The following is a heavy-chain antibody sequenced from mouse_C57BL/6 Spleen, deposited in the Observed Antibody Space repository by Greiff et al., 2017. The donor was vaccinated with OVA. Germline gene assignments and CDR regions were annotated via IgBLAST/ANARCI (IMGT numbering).Heavy chain of an antibody. CDR1: GYAFSSSW. CDR2: IYPGDGDT. J-gene: IGHJ2*01. Sequence: QVQLQQSGPELVKPGASVKISCKASGYAFSSSWMNWVKQRPGKGLEWIGRIYPGDGDTNYNGKFKGKATLTADKSSSTAYMQLSSLTSDDSAVYFCASQKFYYSYFDYWGQGTTLTVSS. CDR3: ASQKFYYSYFDY. D-gene: IGHD1-1*01. V-gene: IGHV1-82*01.